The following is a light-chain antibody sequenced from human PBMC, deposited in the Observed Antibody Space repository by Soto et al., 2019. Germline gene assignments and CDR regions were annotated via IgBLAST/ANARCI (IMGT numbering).Light chain of an antibody. CDR3: SSYTSSSTLV. Sequence: QSALTQPASVSGSPGQSITISCTGTSGDIGAYDYVSWYQHHPDKAPKLMIYEVSHRPSGVSSRFSASKSGNTASLTISGLQAEDEAHYYCSSYTSSSTLVFGGGTKVTVL. CDR1: SGDIGAYDY. J-gene: IGLJ3*02. CDR2: EVS. V-gene: IGLV2-14*01.